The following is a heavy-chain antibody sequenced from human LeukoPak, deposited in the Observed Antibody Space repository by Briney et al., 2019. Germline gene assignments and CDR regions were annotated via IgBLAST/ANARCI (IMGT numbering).Heavy chain of an antibody. CDR3: AKDLVRSWLIDFDY. Sequence: PGGSLRLSCAASGFTFSSYAMSWVRQAPGKGLEWVSAISGSVGSTYYADSVKGRFTISRDNSKNTLYLQMNSLRAEDTAVYYCAKDLVRSWLIDFDYWGQGTLVTVSS. D-gene: IGHD6-13*01. CDR2: ISGSVGST. CDR1: GFTFSSYA. V-gene: IGHV3-23*01. J-gene: IGHJ4*02.